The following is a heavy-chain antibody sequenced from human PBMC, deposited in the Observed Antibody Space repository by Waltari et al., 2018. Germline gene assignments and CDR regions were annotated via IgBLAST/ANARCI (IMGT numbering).Heavy chain of an antibody. Sequence: EVQLVQSGAEVKKPGATVKISCKASGYIFRNYSMHWLRQAPGKGLEWMGRVDPADGKTIYADKFQGRFIITTIRPTRTVFMEVTSLTSDDAAVYYWATSGMDLSGVTINWFDPWGQGTLLTVSS. CDR3: ATSGMDLSGVTINWFDP. CDR1: GYIFRNYS. D-gene: IGHD3-9*01. V-gene: IGHV1-69-2*01. CDR2: VDPADGKT. J-gene: IGHJ5*02.